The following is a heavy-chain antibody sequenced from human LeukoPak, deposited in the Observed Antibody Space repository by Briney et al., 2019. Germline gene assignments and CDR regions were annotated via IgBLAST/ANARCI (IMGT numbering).Heavy chain of an antibody. D-gene: IGHD6-19*01. CDR2: ISSSSSYI. J-gene: IGHJ4*02. V-gene: IGHV3-21*01. Sequence: PGGSLRLSCAASGFTFSSYAMSWVRQAPGKGLEWVSSISSSSSYIYYADSVKGRFTISRDNAKNSLYLQMNSLRAEDTAVYYCARDELGLVDYWGQGTLVTVSS. CDR3: ARDELGLVDY. CDR1: GFTFSSYA.